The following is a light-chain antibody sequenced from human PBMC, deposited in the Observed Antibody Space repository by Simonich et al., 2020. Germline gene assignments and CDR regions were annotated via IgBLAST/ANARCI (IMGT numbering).Light chain of an antibody. CDR2: EGM. CDR1: SSDVGSYNL. V-gene: IGLV2-23*01. CDR3: CSYAGSSTLV. Sequence: QSSLTPPASVSGSPGQSITISCTGTSSDVGSYNLVTWYQQHPGKAPKLMIYEGMKRPSGVYDIFSGSKSGNTASLTISGLQAEDEADYYCCSYAGSSTLVFGGGTKLTVL. J-gene: IGLJ2*01.